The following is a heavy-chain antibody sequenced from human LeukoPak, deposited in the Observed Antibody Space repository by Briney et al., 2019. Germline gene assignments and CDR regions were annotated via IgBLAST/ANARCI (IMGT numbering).Heavy chain of an antibody. CDR3: ARLSPLYSSSWKKGFDP. V-gene: IGHV4-34*01. D-gene: IGHD6-13*01. CDR2: INHSGST. J-gene: IGHJ5*02. Sequence: SETLSLTCAVYGGSFSGYYWSWIRQPPGKGLEWIGEINHSGSTNYNPSLKSRVTISVDTSKNQFSLKLSSVPAADTAVYFCARLSPLYSSSWKKGFDPWGQGTLVTVSS. CDR1: GGSFSGYY.